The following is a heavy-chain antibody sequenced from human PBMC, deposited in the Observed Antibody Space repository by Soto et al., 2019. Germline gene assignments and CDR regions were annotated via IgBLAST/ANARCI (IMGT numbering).Heavy chain of an antibody. D-gene: IGHD3-22*01. J-gene: IGHJ4*02. Sequence: QVQLVQSGAEVKKPGASVKVSCKASGYTFTSYYIQWLRQAPGQGLEWMGIINPSGGSTSYAQKFQGRVTMTRETSTSTVYMVLSSLRSEDTAVYYCARGAADYYDSSSYWFDYWGQGTLVTVSS. CDR3: ARGAADYYDSSSYWFDY. CDR2: INPSGGST. V-gene: IGHV1-46*01. CDR1: GYTFTSYY.